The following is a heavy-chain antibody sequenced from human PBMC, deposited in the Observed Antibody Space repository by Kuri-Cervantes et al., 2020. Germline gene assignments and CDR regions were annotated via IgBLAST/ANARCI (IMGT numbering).Heavy chain of an antibody. CDR3: ARRRRVTGNFDY. D-gene: IGHD1-14*01. CDR2: IIPILGIA. V-gene: IGHV1-69*02. Sequence: SVKVSCKASGGTFSSYTISWVRQAPGQGLEWMGRIIPILGIANYAQKFQGRVTITADKSTSTAYMELSSLRSDDTAVYYCARRRRVTGNFDYWGQGTLVTVSS. CDR1: GGTFSSYT. J-gene: IGHJ4*02.